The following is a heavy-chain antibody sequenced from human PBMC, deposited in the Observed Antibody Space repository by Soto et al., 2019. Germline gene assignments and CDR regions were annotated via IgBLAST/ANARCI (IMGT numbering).Heavy chain of an antibody. CDR2: ISSSSSTI. CDR1: GFTFSSYS. CDR3: ARDMSGVGYDFWSGYTKDYYYGMDV. D-gene: IGHD3-3*01. V-gene: IGHV3-48*02. J-gene: IGHJ6*02. Sequence: PGGSLRLSCAASGFTFSSYSMNWVRQAPVKGLEWVSYISSSSSTIYYADSVKGRFTISRDNAKNSLYLQMNSLRDEDTAVYYCARDMSGVGYDFWSGYTKDYYYGMDVWGQGTTVTVSS.